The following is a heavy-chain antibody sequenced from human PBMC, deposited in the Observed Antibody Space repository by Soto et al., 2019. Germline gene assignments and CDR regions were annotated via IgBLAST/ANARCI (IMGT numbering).Heavy chain of an antibody. V-gene: IGHV4-31*03. Sequence: QVQLQESGPGLVKPSQTLSLTCTVSGGSISSGGYYWSWIRQHPGKGLEWIGYIYYSGSTYYNPSLKSRVTISVDTSKNQFSLKLSSVTAADTAVYYCARDTYYYDSSGYRVDAFDIWGQGTMVTVSS. CDR3: ARDTYYYDSSGYRVDAFDI. CDR1: GGSISSGGYY. J-gene: IGHJ3*02. CDR2: IYYSGST. D-gene: IGHD3-22*01.